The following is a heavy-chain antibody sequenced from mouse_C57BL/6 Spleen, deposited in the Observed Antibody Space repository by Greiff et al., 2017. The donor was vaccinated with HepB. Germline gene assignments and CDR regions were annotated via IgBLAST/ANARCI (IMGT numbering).Heavy chain of an antibody. CDR3: ARSHYGSSSHWYFDV. Sequence: QVQLQQPGAELVKPGASVKLSCKASGYTFTSYWMHWVKQRPGQGLEWIGMIHPNSGSTNYNEKFKSKATLTVDKSSSTAYMQLSSLTSEDSAVYYCARSHYGSSSHWYFDVWGTGTTVTVSS. V-gene: IGHV1-64*01. CDR2: IHPNSGST. J-gene: IGHJ1*03. D-gene: IGHD1-1*01. CDR1: GYTFTSYW.